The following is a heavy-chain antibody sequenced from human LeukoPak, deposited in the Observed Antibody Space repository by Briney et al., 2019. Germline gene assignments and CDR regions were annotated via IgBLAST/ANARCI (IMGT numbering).Heavy chain of an antibody. CDR2: ISSSGNT. V-gene: IGHV4-39*02. D-gene: IGHD4-17*01. J-gene: IGHJ5*02. Sequence: PSETLSLTCTVSGGSTSSGNYYWGWIRQPPGKGLEWIGGISSSGNTYYNPSLKSRITISIDTSKNHFSLKLSSVSAADTAVYYCARVPAYGDYWFDPWGQGTLVTVSS. CDR3: ARVPAYGDYWFDP. CDR1: GGSTSSGNYY.